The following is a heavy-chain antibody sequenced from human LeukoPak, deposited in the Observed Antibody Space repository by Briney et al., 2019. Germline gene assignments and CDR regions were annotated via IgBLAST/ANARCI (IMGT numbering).Heavy chain of an antibody. CDR2: FSGSGDST. D-gene: IGHD3-16*01. CDR3: AIAVFGYCFDY. CDR1: GVTFSSYA. Sequence: GGSLRLSCAASGVTFSSYAMGWVRQAPGKGLEGVSGFSGSGDSTHYANSVKGRFTISRDNSKSTLYLQMNSLRAEDTAVYYCAIAVFGYCFDYWGQGTLVTVSS. V-gene: IGHV3-23*01. J-gene: IGHJ4*02.